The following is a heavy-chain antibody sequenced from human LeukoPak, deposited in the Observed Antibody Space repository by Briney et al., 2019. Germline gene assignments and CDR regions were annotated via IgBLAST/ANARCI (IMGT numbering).Heavy chain of an antibody. CDR3: AKDAGRSQWLIFDF. V-gene: IGHV3-53*01. Sequence: GGSLRLSCAASGFTVSSTYMSWVRQSPGKGLEWVSVVYKDGKMFYIDSVKGRFAISRDTSKNTLYLQLDSLTVEDTAVYFCAKDAGRSQWLIFDFWGQGALVTVSS. D-gene: IGHD6-19*01. J-gene: IGHJ4*02. CDR2: VYKDGKM. CDR1: GFTVSSTY.